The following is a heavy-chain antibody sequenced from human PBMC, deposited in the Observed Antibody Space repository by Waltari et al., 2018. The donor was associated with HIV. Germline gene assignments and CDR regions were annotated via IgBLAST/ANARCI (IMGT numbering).Heavy chain of an antibody. CDR1: AFTFRCYA. CDR3: ATRHSSSTWYWGQYFDY. J-gene: IGHJ4*02. D-gene: IGHD6-13*01. V-gene: IGHV3-23*01. Sequence: VQQLPSGGGLLQPGGSPSLSCLVSAFTFRCYAFSWVRLAPWKGLEWSSTISGSGGCTYYADSVKGRFTVSRDNSKNTLFVQMSSLKAEDTAVYYCATRHSSSTWYWGQYFDYWGQGTLVTVSS. CDR2: ISGSGGCT.